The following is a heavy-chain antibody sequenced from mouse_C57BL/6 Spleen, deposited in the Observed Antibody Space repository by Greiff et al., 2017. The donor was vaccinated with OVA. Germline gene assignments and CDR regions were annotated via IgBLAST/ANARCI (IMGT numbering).Heavy chain of an antibody. D-gene: IGHD1-1*01. CDR3: ARDYYGSSYGY. Sequence: QVQLQQSGAELMKPGASVKLSCKATGYTFTGYWIEWVKQRPGHGLEWIGEILPGSGSTNYNEKFKGKATFTADTSSNTAYMPLSSLTTDDSAIYSCARDYYGSSYGYWGQGTTLTVSS. J-gene: IGHJ2*01. CDR1: GYTFTGYW. CDR2: ILPGSGST. V-gene: IGHV1-9*01.